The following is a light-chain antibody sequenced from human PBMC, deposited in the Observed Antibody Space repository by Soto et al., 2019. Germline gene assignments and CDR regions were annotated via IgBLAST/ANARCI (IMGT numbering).Light chain of an antibody. J-gene: IGKJ5*01. CDR3: QQRSNWPPIT. CDR2: DTS. CDR1: QSVSSY. Sequence: EIVLTHSPGTLSLSPGERATLSCRASQSVSSYLAWYQQKPGQAPRLLIYDTSNRATGIPARFSGSGSGTAFTLTISSLEPEDFAVYYCQQRSNWPPITFGQGTRLEIK. V-gene: IGKV3-11*01.